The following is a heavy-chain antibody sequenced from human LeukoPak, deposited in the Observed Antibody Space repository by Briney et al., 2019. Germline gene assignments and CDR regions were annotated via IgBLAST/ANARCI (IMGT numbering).Heavy chain of an antibody. CDR1: GFTFSKHD. CDR3: ARGGEGINNAFDV. D-gene: IGHD2-15*01. V-gene: IGHV3-13*01. J-gene: IGHJ3*01. Sequence: GGSLRLSCTASGFTFSKHDMHWVRQVTGKRLEWVSAIGTVGDTYYPDSVTGRFTISREIAKSILYLQMTSLKAGDTAVYFCARGGEGINNAFDVWGQGTVVTVSS. CDR2: IGTVGDT.